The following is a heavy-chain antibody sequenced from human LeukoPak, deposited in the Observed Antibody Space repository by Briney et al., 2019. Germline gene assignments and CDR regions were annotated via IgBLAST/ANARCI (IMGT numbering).Heavy chain of an antibody. D-gene: IGHD7-27*01. J-gene: IGHJ4*02. CDR1: NYSISSGYF. Sequence: PSETLSLTCTVSNYSISSGYFWGWIRQPPGKGLEWIGNIFHTGSTYYNPSLKSRVTMSADTSKNQFSLKLSSVTAADTAMYYCARTGWETGDYFDYWGQGTLVIVSS. CDR2: IFHTGST. CDR3: ARTGWETGDYFDY. V-gene: IGHV4-38-2*02.